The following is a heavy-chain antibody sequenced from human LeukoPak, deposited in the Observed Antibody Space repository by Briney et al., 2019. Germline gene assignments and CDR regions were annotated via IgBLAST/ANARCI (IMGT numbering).Heavy chain of an antibody. Sequence: SETLSLTCAVYGGSFSGYYWSWIRQPPGKGLEWIGEINHSGSTNYNPSLKSRVTISVDTSKNQFSLKLSSVTAADTAVYYCARGAYSSGYYYSNYYYYMDVWGKGTTVTVSS. D-gene: IGHD3-22*01. CDR2: INHSGST. CDR3: ARGAYSSGYYYSNYYYYMDV. CDR1: GGSFSGYY. V-gene: IGHV4-34*01. J-gene: IGHJ6*03.